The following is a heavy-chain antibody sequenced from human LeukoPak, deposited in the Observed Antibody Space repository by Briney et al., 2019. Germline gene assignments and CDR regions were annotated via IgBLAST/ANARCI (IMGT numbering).Heavy chain of an antibody. Sequence: LPGGSLRLSCAASGFTFSSYAMHWVRQAPGKGLEWVAVISYDGSNKYYADSVKGRFTISRDNSKNTLYLQMNSLRAEDTAVYYCARDHYYDSSGYLFDPWDQGTLVTVSS. V-gene: IGHV3-30*04. D-gene: IGHD3-22*01. CDR1: GFTFSSYA. CDR2: ISYDGSNK. J-gene: IGHJ5*02. CDR3: ARDHYYDSSGYLFDP.